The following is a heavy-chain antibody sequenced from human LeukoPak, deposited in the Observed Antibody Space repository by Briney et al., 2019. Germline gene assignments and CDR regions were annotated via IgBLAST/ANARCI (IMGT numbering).Heavy chain of an antibody. CDR2: IWYDGNDK. J-gene: IGHJ4*02. CDR3: AKDPLQYGSGSYYFDY. CDR1: GFTLSSYG. V-gene: IGHV3-30*02. Sequence: GGSLSLSCAVSGFTLSSYGMHWVRQAPGTGLEWVAFIWYDGNDKYYADSVKGRFTIARDSSKNTLYLQMNRLRAEDTAVYYCAKDPLQYGSGSYYFDYWGQGTLVTVSS. D-gene: IGHD3-10*01.